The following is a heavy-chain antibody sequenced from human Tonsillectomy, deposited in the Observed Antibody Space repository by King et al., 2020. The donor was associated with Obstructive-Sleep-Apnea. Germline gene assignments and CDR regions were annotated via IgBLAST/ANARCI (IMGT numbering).Heavy chain of an antibody. D-gene: IGHD2-15*01. CDR1: GFTFSDYY. V-gene: IGHV3-11*06. CDR3: AREGAGYCSGGSCYS. J-gene: IGHJ4*02. Sequence: VQLVESGGGLVKPGGSLRLSRAASGFTFSDYYMSWIRQAPGKGLGWGSYISSSSRYTNYADSVKGRFTISRDNAKNSLFLQMNSLRAEDTAVYYCAREGAGYCSGGSCYSWGQGTLVTVSS. CDR2: ISSSSRYT.